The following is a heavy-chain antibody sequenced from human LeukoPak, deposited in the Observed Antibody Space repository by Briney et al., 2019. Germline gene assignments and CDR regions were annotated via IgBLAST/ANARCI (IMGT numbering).Heavy chain of an antibody. CDR1: GGPFSGYY. D-gene: IGHD2-2*01. J-gene: IGHJ4*02. CDR2: INHSGST. V-gene: IGHV4-34*01. CDR3: ARGVDCSSTSCYGYYFDY. Sequence: SETLSLTCAVYGGPFSGYYWSWIRQPPGKGLEWIGEINHSGSTNYNPSLKSRVTISVDTSKNQFSLELSSVTAADTAVYYCARGVDCSSTSCYGYYFDYWGQGTLVTVSS.